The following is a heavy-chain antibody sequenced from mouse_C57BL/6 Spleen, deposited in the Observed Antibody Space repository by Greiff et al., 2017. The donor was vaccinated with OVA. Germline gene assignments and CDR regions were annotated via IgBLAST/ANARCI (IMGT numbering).Heavy chain of an antibody. CDR2: INPNNGGT. CDR3: ASSRWLRSMDY. CDR1: GYTFTDYY. D-gene: IGHD2-2*01. J-gene: IGHJ4*01. V-gene: IGHV1-26*01. Sequence: EVKLQQSGPELVKPGASVKISCKASGYTFTDYYMNWVKQSHGKSLEWIGDINPNNGGTSYNQKFKGKATLTVDKSSSTAYMELRSLTSEDSAVYYCASSRWLRSMDYWGQGTSVTVSS.